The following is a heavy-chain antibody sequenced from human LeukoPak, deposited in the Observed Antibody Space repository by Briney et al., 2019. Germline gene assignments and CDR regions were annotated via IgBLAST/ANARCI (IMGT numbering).Heavy chain of an antibody. J-gene: IGHJ3*02. CDR1: GGSISSGGYS. V-gene: IGHV4-30-2*01. Sequence: PSETLSLTCAVSGGSISSGGYSWSWIRQPPGKGLEWIGYIYHSGSTYYNPSLKSRVTISVDRSKNQFSLKLSSVTAADTAVYYCARFPDAFDIWGQGTMVTVSS. CDR2: IYHSGST. CDR3: ARFPDAFDI.